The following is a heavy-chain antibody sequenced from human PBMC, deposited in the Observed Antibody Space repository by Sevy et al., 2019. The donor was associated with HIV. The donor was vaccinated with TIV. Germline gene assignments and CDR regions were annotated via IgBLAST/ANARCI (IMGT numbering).Heavy chain of an antibody. CDR3: GRQWLGAFDM. V-gene: IGHV6-1*01. J-gene: IGHJ3*02. CDR1: GDSVSTNSAA. D-gene: IGHD6-19*01. CDR2: TYYRSKWYN. Sequence: SQTLSLTCAISGDSVSTNSAAWNWIRQSPSRGLEWQGRTYYRSKWYNDYAVSVKSRITNNPDTSKNKFSLQLNSVTPEDTAVYCCGRQWLGAFDMWGQGTMVTVSS.